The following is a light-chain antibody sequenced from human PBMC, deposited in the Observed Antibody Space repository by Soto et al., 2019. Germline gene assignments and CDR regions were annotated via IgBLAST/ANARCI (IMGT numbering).Light chain of an antibody. Sequence: QSVLTQPPSASGSPGQSVTISCTGTSXDVGGYNYVSWYQQHPGKAPKLMIYEVSERPSGVPDRFSGSKSSNTASLTVSGLQAEDEADYYCSSYAGSLNVYVFGTRTKATVL. J-gene: IGLJ1*01. CDR2: EVS. CDR1: SXDVGGYNY. V-gene: IGLV2-8*01. CDR3: SSYAGSLNVYV.